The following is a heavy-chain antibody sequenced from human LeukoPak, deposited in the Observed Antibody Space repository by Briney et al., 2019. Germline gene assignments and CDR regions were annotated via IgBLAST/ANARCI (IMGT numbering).Heavy chain of an antibody. CDR1: GFTFSSYA. V-gene: IGHV3-23*01. Sequence: GGSLRLSCAASGFTFSSYAMSWVRQAPGKGLEWVSAISGSGGSTYYADSVKGRFTISRDNSKNTLYLQMNSLRAEDTAVYYCAKDLVGFGKLLLGGNYYYYYGMDVWGQGTTVTVSS. D-gene: IGHD3-10*01. CDR3: AKDLVGFGKLLLGGNYYYYYGMDV. CDR2: ISGSGGST. J-gene: IGHJ6*02.